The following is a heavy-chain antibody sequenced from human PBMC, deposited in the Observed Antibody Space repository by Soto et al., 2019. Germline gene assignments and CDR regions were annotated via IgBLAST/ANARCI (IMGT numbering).Heavy chain of an antibody. V-gene: IGHV1-18*01. J-gene: IGHJ4*02. CDR2: ISANNDHT. Sequence: QVQLVQSGAEVKKPGASVKVSCKASGYTLNTYGITWVRQAPGQGLEWMGWISANNDHTNYPQKLQGRVTMTTDTSTSTAYMELRSLTSDVTAVYYSVRGTYFDYWGQGTLVTVSS. CDR1: GYTLNTYG. CDR3: VRGTYFDY.